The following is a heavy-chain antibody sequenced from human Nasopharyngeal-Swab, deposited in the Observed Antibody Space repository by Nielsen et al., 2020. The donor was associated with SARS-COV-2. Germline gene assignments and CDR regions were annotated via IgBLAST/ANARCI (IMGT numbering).Heavy chain of an antibody. CDR2: VSSNGAST. J-gene: IGHJ4*02. CDR3: AKACFTMVRGVSPFDY. CDR1: GFTFSTYA. Sequence: GESLKISYAASGFTFSTYAMSWVRQAPGKGLEWVSLVSSNGASTYYADSVKGRFTISRDNSKNTLYLQMNSLRAEDTAVYYCAKACFTMVRGVSPFDYWGQGTLVTVSS. D-gene: IGHD3-10*01. V-gene: IGHV3-23*01.